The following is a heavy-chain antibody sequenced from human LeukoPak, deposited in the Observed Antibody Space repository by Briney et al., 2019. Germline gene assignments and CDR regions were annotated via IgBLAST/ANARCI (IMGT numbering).Heavy chain of an antibody. Sequence: GASVEVSCKASGGTFSSYAISWVRQAPGQGLEWMGRIIPILGIADYARKFQGRVTITADKTTSTAYMELSSLRSEDTAVYYCARVGGTYSGYENAFDIWGQGTMVTVSS. J-gene: IGHJ3*02. V-gene: IGHV1-69*04. D-gene: IGHD5-12*01. CDR3: ARVGGTYSGYENAFDI. CDR1: GGTFSSYA. CDR2: IIPILGIA.